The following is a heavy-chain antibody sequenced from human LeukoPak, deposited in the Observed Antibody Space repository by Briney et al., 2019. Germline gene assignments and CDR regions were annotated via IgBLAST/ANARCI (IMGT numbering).Heavy chain of an antibody. Sequence: PGGSLRLSCAASGFTFDDYGMSWVRQAPGKGLEWVSGINWNGGSTGYADSVKGRFTISRVNAKNSLYLQMNSLRAEDTALYYCARDIAAAGTSGAFDIWGQGTMVTVSS. V-gene: IGHV3-20*04. CDR1: GFTFDDYG. J-gene: IGHJ3*02. D-gene: IGHD6-13*01. CDR3: ARDIAAAGTSGAFDI. CDR2: INWNGGST.